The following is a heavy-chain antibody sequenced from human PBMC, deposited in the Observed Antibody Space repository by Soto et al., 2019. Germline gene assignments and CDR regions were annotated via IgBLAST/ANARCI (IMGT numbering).Heavy chain of an antibody. D-gene: IGHD2-2*01. CDR3: ARDVRPYCSSTSCYPNWFDP. CDR2: INAYNGNT. V-gene: IGHV1-18*01. CDR1: GYTFTSYG. Sequence: QVQLVQSGAEVKKPGASVKVSCKASGYTFTSYGISWVRQAPGQGLEWMGWINAYNGNTNYAQKLQARVTMNTDTSTSTAYMELRSLRSDDTAVYYCARDVRPYCSSTSCYPNWFDPWGQGTLVTVSS. J-gene: IGHJ5*02.